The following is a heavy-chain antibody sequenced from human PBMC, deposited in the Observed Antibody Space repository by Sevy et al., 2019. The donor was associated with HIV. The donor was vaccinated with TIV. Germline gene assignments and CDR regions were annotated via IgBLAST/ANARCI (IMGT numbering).Heavy chain of an antibody. CDR3: ARDGRTGTYLFDL. CDR2: ISAYDGKT. D-gene: IGHD1-26*01. J-gene: IGHJ4*02. V-gene: IGHV1-18*01. CDR1: GYTFSSYG. Sequence: ASVKVSCKTSGYTFSSYGITWMRQAPGQGLEWLGWISAYDGKTKYAQKFQDRVTMTTRTSARTAYMELRGLISDDTATYYCARDGRTGTYLFDLWGQGTLVTVSS.